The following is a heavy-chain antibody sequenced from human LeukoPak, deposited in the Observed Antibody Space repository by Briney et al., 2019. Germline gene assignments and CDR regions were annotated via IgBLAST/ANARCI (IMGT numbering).Heavy chain of an antibody. CDR3: GRDEFAFDI. Sequence: ASVAVSCKASGGTFSSYAISWVRQAPGQGLEWMGRIIPILGIANYAQKFQGRVTITADKSTSTAHMELSSLRSEDTAVYYCGRDEFAFDIWGQGTMVTVSS. CDR2: IIPILGIA. V-gene: IGHV1-69*04. J-gene: IGHJ3*02. CDR1: GGTFSSYA.